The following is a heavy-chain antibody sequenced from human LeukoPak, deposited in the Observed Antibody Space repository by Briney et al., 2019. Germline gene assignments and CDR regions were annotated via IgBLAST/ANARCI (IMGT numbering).Heavy chain of an antibody. CDR3: ARTSSYDSSGYYDY. V-gene: IGHV3-23*01. CDR2: ISGSGGST. Sequence: GGSLRLSCAASGFTFSSYAMSWVRQAPGKGLEWVSAISGSGGSTYYADSVKGRFTISRDNSKNTLYLQMNSLRAEDTAVYYCARTSSYDSSGYYDYRGQGTLVTVSS. CDR1: GFTFSSYA. D-gene: IGHD3-22*01. J-gene: IGHJ4*02.